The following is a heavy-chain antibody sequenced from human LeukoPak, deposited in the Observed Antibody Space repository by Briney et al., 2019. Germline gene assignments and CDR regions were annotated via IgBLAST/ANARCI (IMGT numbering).Heavy chain of an antibody. CDR3: ARDFGGWSDY. CDR2: IYYSGST. D-gene: IGHD6-19*01. Sequence: SETLSLTCTVSGGSISSYYWSWIRQPPGKGLEWIGYIYYSGSTNYNPSLKSRVTISVDTSKTQFSLKLSSVTAADTAVYYCARDFGGWSDYWGQGTLVTVSS. CDR1: GGSISSYY. V-gene: IGHV4-59*01. J-gene: IGHJ4*02.